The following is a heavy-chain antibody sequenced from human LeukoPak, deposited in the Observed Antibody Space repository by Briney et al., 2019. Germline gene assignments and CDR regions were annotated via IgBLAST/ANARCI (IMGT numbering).Heavy chain of an antibody. CDR3: ARDVSSPDWFDP. CDR1: GYTFASYG. J-gene: IGHJ5*02. Sequence: GASVKLCCKASGYTFASYGISCLRQAPGQGLEWMGWISAYNGNTNYAQKLQGRVTMTTDTSTSTAYMELRSLRSDDTAVYYCARDVSSPDWFDPWGQGTLVTVSS. V-gene: IGHV1-18*01. D-gene: IGHD3-10*01. CDR2: ISAYNGNT.